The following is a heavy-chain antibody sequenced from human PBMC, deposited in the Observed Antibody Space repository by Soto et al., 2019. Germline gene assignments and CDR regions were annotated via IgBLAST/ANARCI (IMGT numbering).Heavy chain of an antibody. CDR3: ARDLYPLAYYFDF. V-gene: IGHV1-18*04. CDR2: ISGHNGNT. J-gene: IGHJ4*02. Sequence: GASVKVSCKASGYTFTYHGISWVRQAPGQGLEWLGWISGHNGNTKYAQRLKGRVTMTADTSTSTAYMELRSLRSDDTAVYYCARDLYPLAYYFDFWGQGTLVTVSS. CDR1: GYTFTYHG. D-gene: IGHD2-8*01.